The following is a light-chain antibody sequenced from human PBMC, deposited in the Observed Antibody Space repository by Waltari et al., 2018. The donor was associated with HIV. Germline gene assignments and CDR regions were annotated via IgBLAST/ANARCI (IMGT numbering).Light chain of an antibody. V-gene: IGKV1-39*01. CDR2: VVS. CDR1: HNIGRY. Sequence: DIQMTQTPSSLSASVGDRVNITCQASHNIGRYLNWYQQKPGKVPKLLIYVVSSLQSGVPSRFSGSASGTEFTLTISSLQPEDFATYYCQQTYSGRTFGQGTKLQNK. CDR3: QQTYSGRT. J-gene: IGKJ2*01.